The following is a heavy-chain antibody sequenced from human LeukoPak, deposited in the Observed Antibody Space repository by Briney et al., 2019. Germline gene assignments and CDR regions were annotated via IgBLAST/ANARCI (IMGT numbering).Heavy chain of an antibody. Sequence: GGSLRLSCAASGFTFSSYGMHWVRQAPGKGLEWVAVIWYDGSNKYYADSVKGRFTISRDNSKNTLYLQMNSLRAEDTAVYYCAKDSRLGLRKQLVRTYFDYWGQGTLVTVSS. CDR1: GFTFSSYG. CDR2: IWYDGSNK. J-gene: IGHJ4*02. V-gene: IGHV3-33*06. D-gene: IGHD6-13*01. CDR3: AKDSRLGLRKQLVRTYFDY.